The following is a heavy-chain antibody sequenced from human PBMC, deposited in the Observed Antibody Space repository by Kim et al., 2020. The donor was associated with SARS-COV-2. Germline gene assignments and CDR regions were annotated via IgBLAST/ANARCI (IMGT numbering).Heavy chain of an antibody. CDR1: GFTFSSYG. J-gene: IGHJ3*02. D-gene: IGHD6-19*01. Sequence: GGSLRLSCAASGFTFSSYGMHWVRQAPGKGLEWVAVISYDGSNKYYADSVKGRFTISRDNSKNTLYLQMNSLRAEDTAVYYCAKDRQWLGQDEAFDIWGQGIMVTVSS. V-gene: IGHV3-30*18. CDR3: AKDRQWLGQDEAFDI. CDR2: ISYDGSNK.